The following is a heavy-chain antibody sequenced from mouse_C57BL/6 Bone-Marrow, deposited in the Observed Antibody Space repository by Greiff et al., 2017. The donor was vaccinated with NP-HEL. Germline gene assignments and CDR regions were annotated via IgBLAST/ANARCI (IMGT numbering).Heavy chain of an antibody. V-gene: IGHV1-53*01. CDR1: GYTFTSYW. CDR3: ANYGSSYDAMDY. D-gene: IGHD1-1*01. CDR2: INPSNGGT. Sequence: QVQLQQPGTELVKPGASVKLSCKASGYTFTSYWMHWVKQRPGQGLEWVGNINPSNGGTNYNEKFKSKATLTVDKSSSTAYMQLSSLTSEDSAVYYCANYGSSYDAMDYWGQGTSVTVSS. J-gene: IGHJ4*01.